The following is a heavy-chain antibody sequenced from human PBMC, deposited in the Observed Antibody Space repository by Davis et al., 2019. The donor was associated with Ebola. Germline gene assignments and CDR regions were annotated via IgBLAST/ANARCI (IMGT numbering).Heavy chain of an antibody. D-gene: IGHD1/OR15-1a*01. J-gene: IGHJ4*02. CDR2: ISAYNGNT. Sequence: ASVKVSCKASGYTFTNYYMHWVRQAPGQGLEWLGWISAYNGNTNYARKVQGRVTMTTDTSTNTAYLELGSLRSADTAVYYCVRNVGLTTADLSDYWGQGTLVTVSS. CDR3: VRNVGLTTADLSDY. V-gene: IGHV1-18*04. CDR1: GYTFTNYY.